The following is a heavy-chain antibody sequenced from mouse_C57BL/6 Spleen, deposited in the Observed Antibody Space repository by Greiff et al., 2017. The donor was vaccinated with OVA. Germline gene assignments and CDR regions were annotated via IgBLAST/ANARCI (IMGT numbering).Heavy chain of an antibody. J-gene: IGHJ4*01. V-gene: IGHV1-47*01. CDR1: GYTFTTYP. Sequence: VQLPQSGAELVKPGASVKMSCKASGYTFTTYPIEWMKQNHGKSLEWIGNFHPYNDDTKYNEKFKGKATLTVEKSSSTVYLELSRLTSDDSAVYYCARSNDYDDYAMDYWGQGTSVTVSS. D-gene: IGHD2-4*01. CDR3: ARSNDYDDYAMDY. CDR2: FHPYNDDT.